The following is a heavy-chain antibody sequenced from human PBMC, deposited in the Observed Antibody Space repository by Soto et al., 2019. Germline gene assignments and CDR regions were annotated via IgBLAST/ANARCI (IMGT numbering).Heavy chain of an antibody. D-gene: IGHD6-13*01. CDR1: GFTFSSYG. J-gene: IGHJ4*02. Sequence: QVQLVESGGGVVQPGRSLRLSCAASGFTFSSYGMHWVRQAPGKGLEWVAVIWYDGSNKYYADSVKGRFTISRDNSKNTLYLQMNSLRAEDTAVYYCARWYSSSWYGPVYYWGQGTLVTVSS. V-gene: IGHV3-33*01. CDR3: ARWYSSSWYGPVYY. CDR2: IWYDGSNK.